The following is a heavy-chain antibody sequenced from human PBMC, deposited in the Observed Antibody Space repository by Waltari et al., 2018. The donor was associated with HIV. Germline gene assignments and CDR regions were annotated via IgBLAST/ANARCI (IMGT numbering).Heavy chain of an antibody. J-gene: IGHJ6*02. CDR2: IYTGGNT. CDR1: AAFISSYY. Sequence: QVQLQESGPGLVKPSETLSLTCTVSAAFISSYYWSWIRQPAGKGLGWIGRIYTGGNTTYNPSHGSRVSMSVDTSKNHFSLKLNSVTSADTAVYYCASSFAVAGWYYGMDVWGQGTTVTVSS. V-gene: IGHV4-4*07. D-gene: IGHD6-19*01. CDR3: ASSFAVAGWYYGMDV.